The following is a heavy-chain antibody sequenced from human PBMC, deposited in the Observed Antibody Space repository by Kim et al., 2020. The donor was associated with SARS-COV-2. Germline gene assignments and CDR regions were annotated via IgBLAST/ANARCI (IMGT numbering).Heavy chain of an antibody. V-gene: IGHV4-39*01. CDR1: GGSISSSSYY. D-gene: IGHD3-10*01. CDR3: ARHVGYYGSGSYYYFDY. J-gene: IGHJ4*02. CDR2: IYYSGST. Sequence: SETLSLTCTVSGGSISSSSYYWGWIRQPPGKGLEWIGSIYYSGSTYYNPSLKSRVTISVDTSKNQFSLKLSSVTAADTAVYYCARHVGYYGSGSYYYFDYWGQGTLVTVSS.